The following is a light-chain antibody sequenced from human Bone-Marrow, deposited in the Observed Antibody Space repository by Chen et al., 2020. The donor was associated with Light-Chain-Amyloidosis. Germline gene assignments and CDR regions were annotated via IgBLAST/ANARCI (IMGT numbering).Light chain of an antibody. Sequence: DIQMTQSPSSLSASVGDRVTLTCRASQSIRGDLNWYQQRPGKAPNLLIYGASSLQSGVPSRFSGSGSETHFTLTISGLQPEDSATYYCQQSYTSPPWTFGQWTKVEVK. J-gene: IGKJ1*01. CDR1: QSIRGD. V-gene: IGKV1-39*01. CDR3: QQSYTSPPWT. CDR2: GAS.